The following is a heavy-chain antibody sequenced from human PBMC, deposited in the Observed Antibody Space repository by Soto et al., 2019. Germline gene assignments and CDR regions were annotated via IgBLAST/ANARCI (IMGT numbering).Heavy chain of an antibody. D-gene: IGHD1-26*01. CDR2: IWHDGTNE. CDR1: GFKFDNFG. V-gene: IGHV3-33*08. J-gene: IGHJ4*02. Sequence: QVRLVESGGGVVQPGRSLRLSCAASGFKFDNFGMHWVRQAPGKVPEWVAVIWHDGTNEHYADSVKGRFTISRHNSKNTVYLQMNSLRGDDTAMYYCARDRGVGATNAKDYWGQGTRVTVSA. CDR3: ARDRGVGATNAKDY.